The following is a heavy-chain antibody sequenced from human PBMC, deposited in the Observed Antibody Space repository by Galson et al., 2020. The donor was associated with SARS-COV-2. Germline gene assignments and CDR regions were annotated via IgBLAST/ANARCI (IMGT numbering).Heavy chain of an antibody. J-gene: IGHJ4*02. D-gene: IGHD2-21*01. V-gene: IGHV1-2*04. CDR2: INPNKGST. CDR1: GYTVTDHF. CDR3: ARESGGADNYSFDH. Sequence: ASVQVSCQASGYTVTDHFIHCVRPAPGQGLEWMGWINPNKGSTKYAQNFQGSVTMTSDTSISTLYMELTSLKPHDTAGYYCARESGGADNYSFDHWGQGTLVTVSS.